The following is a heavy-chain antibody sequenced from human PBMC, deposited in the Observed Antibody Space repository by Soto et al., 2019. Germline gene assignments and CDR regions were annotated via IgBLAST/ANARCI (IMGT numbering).Heavy chain of an antibody. CDR1: GFTFSSYD. Sequence: PGGSLRLSCAASGFTFSSYDMHWVRQATGKGLEWVSAIGTAGDTYYPGSVKGRFTISRENAKNSLYLQMNSLRAGDTAVYYCARGGTSVDYYYYMAVWGKGTTVIVSS. D-gene: IGHD1-1*01. CDR3: ARGGTSVDYYYYMAV. J-gene: IGHJ6*03. CDR2: IGTAGDT. V-gene: IGHV3-13*01.